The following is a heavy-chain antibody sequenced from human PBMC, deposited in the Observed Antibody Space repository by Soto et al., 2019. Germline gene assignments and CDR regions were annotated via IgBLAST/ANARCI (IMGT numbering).Heavy chain of an antibody. CDR3: AREGGSIGGWFGRKFDS. D-gene: IGHD6-19*01. CDR1: GFTFSTHA. V-gene: IGHV3-23*01. Sequence: PGGSLRLSCAAYGFTFSTHAMSWVRQAPGKGLEWVSSISSGGTTTFYAASVEGRFTISRDKSKNTLYLQMNSLRADDTAVYYCAREGGSIGGWFGRKFDSWGQGTQVTVSS. CDR2: ISSGGTTT. J-gene: IGHJ4*02.